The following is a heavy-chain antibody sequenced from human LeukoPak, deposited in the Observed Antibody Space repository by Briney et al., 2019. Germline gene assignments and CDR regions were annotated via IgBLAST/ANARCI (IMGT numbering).Heavy chain of an antibody. Sequence: SETLSLTCTVSGYSISSGFYWGWIRQPPGKGLEWIGSIYHRGSTYYNPSLKSRVTISVDTSKNQFSLKLSSVTAADTAVYYCARDLFGYSYGYMKKHDNWFDPWGQGTLVTVSS. CDR2: IYHRGST. D-gene: IGHD5-18*01. CDR3: ARDLFGYSYGYMKKHDNWFDP. V-gene: IGHV4-38-2*02. J-gene: IGHJ5*02. CDR1: GYSISSGFY.